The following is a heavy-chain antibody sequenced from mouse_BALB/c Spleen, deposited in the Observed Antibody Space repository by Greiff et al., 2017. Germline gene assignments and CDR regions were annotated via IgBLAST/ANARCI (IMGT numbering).Heavy chain of an antibody. CDR1: GFNIKDTY. D-gene: IGHD1-1*01. V-gene: IGHV14-3*02. J-gene: IGHJ3*01. CDR2: IEPADGTA. CDR3: ATYYYGSG. Sequence: VQLQQSGAELVKPGASVKLSCTASGFNIKDTYMHWVKQRPEQGLEWIGRIEPADGTAKYDPKFQGKATKTADTSSNTAYLQLSSLTSEDTAVCYCATYYYGSGWGQGTLVTVSA.